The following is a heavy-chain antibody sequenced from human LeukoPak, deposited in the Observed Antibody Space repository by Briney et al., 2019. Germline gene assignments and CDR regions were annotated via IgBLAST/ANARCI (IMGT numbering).Heavy chain of an antibody. CDR1: GYSISSGYY. V-gene: IGHV4-38-2*02. CDR2: INHSGST. D-gene: IGHD3-10*01. CDR3: ARGRLGGSGSYYNDYYYYYMDV. J-gene: IGHJ6*03. Sequence: SETLSLTCTVSGYSISSGYYWSWIRQPPGKGLEWIGEINHSGSTNYNPSLKSRVTISVDTSENQFSLKLSSVTAADTAVYYCARGRLGGSGSYYNDYYYYYMDVWGKGTTVTVSS.